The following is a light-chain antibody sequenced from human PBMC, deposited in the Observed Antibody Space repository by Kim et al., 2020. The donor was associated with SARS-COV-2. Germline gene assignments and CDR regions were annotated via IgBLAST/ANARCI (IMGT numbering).Light chain of an antibody. Sequence: SVGDRVTITCRASQSISSWLAWYQQKPGKAPKLLIYKASSLESGVPSRFSGSGSGTEFTLTISSLQPDDFATYYCQQYNSYPWTFGQGTKVDIK. J-gene: IGKJ1*01. CDR2: KAS. CDR3: QQYNSYPWT. V-gene: IGKV1-5*03. CDR1: QSISSW.